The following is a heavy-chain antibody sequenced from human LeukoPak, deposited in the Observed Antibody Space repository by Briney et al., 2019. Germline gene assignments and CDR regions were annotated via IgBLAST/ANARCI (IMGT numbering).Heavy chain of an antibody. Sequence: GASVKVSCKASGYTFTSYGISWVRQAPGQGLEWMGWISAYNGNTNYAQKLQGRVTMTTDTSTSTAYMELRSLRSDDTAVYYCARVAAVRGVIIGDFDYWGQGTLVTVSS. CDR3: ARVAAVRGVIIGDFDY. V-gene: IGHV1-18*01. D-gene: IGHD3-10*01. CDR2: ISAYNGNT. CDR1: GYTFTSYG. J-gene: IGHJ4*02.